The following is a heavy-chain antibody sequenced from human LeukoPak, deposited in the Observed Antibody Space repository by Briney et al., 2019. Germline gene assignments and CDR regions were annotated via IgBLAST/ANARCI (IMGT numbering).Heavy chain of an antibody. CDR1: GGSISSGSYY. CDR2: IYYSGST. CDR3: AIRYSSSWYSDAFDI. V-gene: IGHV4-61*01. D-gene: IGHD6-13*01. J-gene: IGHJ3*02. Sequence: SETLSLTCTVSGGSISSGSYYWSWIRQPPGKGLEWIGYIYYSGSTNYNPSLKSRVTISVDTSKNQFSLKLSSVTAADTAVYYCAIRYSSSWYSDAFDIWGQGTMVTVSA.